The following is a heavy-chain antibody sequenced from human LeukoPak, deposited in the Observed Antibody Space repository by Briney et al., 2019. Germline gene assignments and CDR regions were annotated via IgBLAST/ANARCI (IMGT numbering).Heavy chain of an antibody. CDR2: ISSSGDIT. D-gene: IGHD3-22*01. V-gene: IGHV3-23*01. CDR1: GFTFNNYA. Sequence: GGSLRLSCAASGFTFNNYAMSWVRQAPGKGLEWASAISSSGDITFYADSVKGRFTISRDNSRYTLYLQMSSLRAEDAAVYYCAKDRPNYYESNGHYYRRNGDYWGQGTLVTVSS. CDR3: AKDRPNYYESNGHYYRRNGDY. J-gene: IGHJ4*02.